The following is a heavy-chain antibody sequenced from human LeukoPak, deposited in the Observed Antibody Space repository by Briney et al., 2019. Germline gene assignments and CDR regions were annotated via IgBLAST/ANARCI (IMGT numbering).Heavy chain of an antibody. CDR1: GLTFSSYS. J-gene: IGHJ4*02. CDR2: ISSSSNYI. V-gene: IGHV3-21*01. Sequence: PGGSLRLSCAASGLTFSSYSMNWVRQAPGKGLEWVSPISSSSNYIYYADSVKGRFTISRDNAKNSLYLQMNSLRAEDTAVYCCARVPHAMVRGVIITEFYFDYWGQGTLVTVSS. D-gene: IGHD3-10*01. CDR3: ARVPHAMVRGVIITEFYFDY.